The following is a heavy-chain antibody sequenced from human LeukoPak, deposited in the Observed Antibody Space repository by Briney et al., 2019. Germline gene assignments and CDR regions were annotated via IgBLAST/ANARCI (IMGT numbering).Heavy chain of an antibody. CDR2: IYYSGST. D-gene: IGHD4-11*01. CDR1: GGSISSYY. CDR3: ARGKKTVNLDY. Sequence: SETLSLTCTVSGGSISSYYWSWIRQPPGKGLEWIGYIYYSGSTNYNPSLKSRVTISVDTSKNQFSLKLNSVTAADTAVYYCARGKKTVNLDYWGQGTLVTVSS. J-gene: IGHJ4*02. V-gene: IGHV4-59*08.